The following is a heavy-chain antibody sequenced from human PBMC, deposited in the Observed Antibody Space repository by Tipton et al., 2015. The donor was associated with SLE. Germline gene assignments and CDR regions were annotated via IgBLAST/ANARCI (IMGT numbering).Heavy chain of an antibody. Sequence: TLSLTCTVSGGSISSYYWNWIRQPPGKGLEWIGYIYYSGSTNYNPSLKSRVTISVDTSKNQFSLKLSSVTAADTAVYYCARALGDTATMDVWGKGTTVTVSS. J-gene: IGHJ6*03. V-gene: IGHV4-59*01. CDR3: ARALGDTATMDV. CDR2: IYYSGST. D-gene: IGHD5-18*01. CDR1: GGSISSYY.